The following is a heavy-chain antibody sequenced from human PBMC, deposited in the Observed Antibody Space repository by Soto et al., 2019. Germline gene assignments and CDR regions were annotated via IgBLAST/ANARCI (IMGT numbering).Heavy chain of an antibody. J-gene: IGHJ5*02. CDR1: GDSISSSSYY. V-gene: IGHV4-39*01. D-gene: IGHD3-3*02. CDR3: ARPLQLAVSGFDP. CDR2: IHYRANS. Sequence: SETLSLTCAVSGDSISSSSYYWAWIRQPPGKGLEWIGSIHYRANSYYSPSLKSRITISVDTSKNQISLTLSSVTAADTAVYYCARPLQLAVSGFDPWGQGTLVTVSS.